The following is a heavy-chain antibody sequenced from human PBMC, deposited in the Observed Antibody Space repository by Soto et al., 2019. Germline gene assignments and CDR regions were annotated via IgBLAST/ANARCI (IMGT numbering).Heavy chain of an antibody. CDR3: ARTWYYYGSGSYSWFDP. V-gene: IGHV1-69*02. Sequence: SVKVSCKASGGTFSSYTISWVRQAPGQGLEWMGRIIPILGIANYAQKFQGRVTITADKSTSTAYMELSSLRSDDTAVYYCARTWYYYGSGSYSWFDPWGQGTLVTVSS. CDR2: IIPILGIA. J-gene: IGHJ5*02. D-gene: IGHD3-10*01. CDR1: GGTFSSYT.